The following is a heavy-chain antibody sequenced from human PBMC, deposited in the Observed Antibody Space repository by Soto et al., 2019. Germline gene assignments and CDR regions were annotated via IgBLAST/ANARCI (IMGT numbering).Heavy chain of an antibody. CDR3: AKDLRQQWLVNLDY. D-gene: IGHD6-19*01. J-gene: IGHJ4*02. CDR1: GFTFSNYG. V-gene: IGHV3-30*18. CDR2: ISSDGSNK. Sequence: QLQLEESGGGVVQPGRSLRLSCAASGFTFSNYGMHWVRQAPGKGLEWVAVISSDGSNKYYADSVKGRFTISRDNSKNTLYLQMNSLRAEDTAVYYCAKDLRQQWLVNLDYWGQGTLVTVSS.